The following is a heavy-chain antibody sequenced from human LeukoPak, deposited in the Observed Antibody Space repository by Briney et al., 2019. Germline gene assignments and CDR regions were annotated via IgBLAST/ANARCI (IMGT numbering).Heavy chain of an antibody. V-gene: IGHV3-30*02. D-gene: IGHD2-2*01. J-gene: IGHJ4*02. CDR2: IRYDGSNK. CDR1: GFTFSSYG. CDR3: AKTPRCTTVDY. Sequence: GGSLRLSCAASGFTFSSYGMHWVRQAPGKGLEWVAFIRYDGSNKYYADSVKGRFTISRDNSKNTLYLQMNSLRAEDTAVCYCAKTPRCTTVDYWGQGTLVTVSS.